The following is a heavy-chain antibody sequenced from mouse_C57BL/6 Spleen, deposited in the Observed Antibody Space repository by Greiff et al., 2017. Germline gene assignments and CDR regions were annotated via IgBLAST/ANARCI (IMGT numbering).Heavy chain of an antibody. CDR1: GYTFTSYT. D-gene: IGHD2-3*01. Sequence: QVQLQQSGAELARPGASVKMSCKASGYTFTSYTMHWVKQRPGQGLEWIGYINPSSVYTKSNQKFKDQAKLTADKSSSTAYMQLSSLTTEDSAVYYCARENMSCSMDYWGQGTSVTVSS. CDR2: INPSSVYT. J-gene: IGHJ4*01. V-gene: IGHV1-4*01. CDR3: ARENMSCSMDY.